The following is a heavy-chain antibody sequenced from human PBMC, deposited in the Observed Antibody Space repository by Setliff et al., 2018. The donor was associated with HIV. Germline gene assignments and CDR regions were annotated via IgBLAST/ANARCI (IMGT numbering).Heavy chain of an antibody. D-gene: IGHD2-2*01. CDR2: IYFNGNT. Sequence: KTSETLSLTCTVSGGSLTGYYWSGIRQPPGKGLEWIGYIYFNGNTNLNPSLESRLTMSVDTSKNQFSLKLTSVTAADTAVYFCARLHLRVPPSIFDYWSPGTMVTVSS. V-gene: IGHV4-59*12. J-gene: IGHJ4*02. CDR3: ARLHLRVPPSIFDY. CDR1: GGSLTGYY.